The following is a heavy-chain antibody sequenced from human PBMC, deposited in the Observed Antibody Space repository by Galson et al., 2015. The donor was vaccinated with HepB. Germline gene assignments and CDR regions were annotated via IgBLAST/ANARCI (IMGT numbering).Heavy chain of an antibody. V-gene: IGHV1-69*04. D-gene: IGHD6-19*01. CDR1: GGTFSSYA. J-gene: IGHJ4*02. CDR2: IIPILGIA. Sequence: SGGTFSSYAISWVRQAPGQGLEWMGRIIPILGIANYAQKFQGRVTITADKSTSTAYMELSSLRSEDTAVYYCARDRAVAGLFDYWGQGTLVTVSS. CDR3: ARDRAVAGLFDY.